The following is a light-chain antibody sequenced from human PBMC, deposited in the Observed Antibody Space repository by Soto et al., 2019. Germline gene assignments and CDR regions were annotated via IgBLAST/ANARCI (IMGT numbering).Light chain of an antibody. V-gene: IGKV4-1*01. CDR1: QSVLYSSNNKNY. CDR2: CAS. J-gene: IGKJ1*01. CDR3: QQYNRTAWT. Sequence: IVMIQSPDYLAVCLRDSATIHRKTGQSVLYSSNNKNYLAWYQQKPGQPPKLLIYCASTRESGVPDRFSGSGSGTDFTLTSSSLQAEDVAVYYCQQYNRTAWTFGPGTKLEIK.